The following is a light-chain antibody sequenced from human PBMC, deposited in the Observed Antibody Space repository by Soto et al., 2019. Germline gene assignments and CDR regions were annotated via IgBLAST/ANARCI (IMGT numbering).Light chain of an antibody. CDR2: DAS. J-gene: IGKJ2*01. CDR1: QSVSSN. V-gene: IGKV3D-15*01. CDR3: QQYNSWYT. Sequence: IVMTQSPATLSVSPGERATISCRASQSVSSNLAWYQQKPGQAPRLLIYDASTRATGIPARFSGSGSGTEFTLTISSLQSEDFAVYYCQQYNSWYTFGQGTKLEIE.